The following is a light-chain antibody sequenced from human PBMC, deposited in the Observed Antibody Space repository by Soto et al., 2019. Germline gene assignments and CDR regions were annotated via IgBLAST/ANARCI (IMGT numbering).Light chain of an antibody. CDR3: QSYDSSLGGSV. V-gene: IGLV1-40*01. CDR2: GNS. Sequence: QSVLTQPPSMSWAPGQRVTISCTGSSSNLGAGYDVHWYQQLPGTAPKLLIYGNSNRPSGVPDLCSGSKSGTSASLASTGLQAEDDADYYGQSYDSSLGGSVFGGGTKLTVL. CDR1: SSNLGAGYD. J-gene: IGLJ2*01.